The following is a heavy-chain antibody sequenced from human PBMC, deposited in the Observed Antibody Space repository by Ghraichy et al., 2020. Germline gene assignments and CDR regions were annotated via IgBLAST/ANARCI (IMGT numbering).Heavy chain of an antibody. J-gene: IGHJ4*02. Sequence: SQTLSLTCAVSGGSISSGGYSWSWIRQPPGKGLEWIGYIYHSGSTYYNPSLKSRVTISVDRSKNQFSLKLSSVTAADTAVYYCARGGMEMAHRDSAWVWDYWGQGTLVTVSS. CDR1: GGSISSGGYS. D-gene: IGHD5-24*01. CDR3: ARGGMEMAHRDSAWVWDY. V-gene: IGHV4-30-2*01. CDR2: IYHSGST.